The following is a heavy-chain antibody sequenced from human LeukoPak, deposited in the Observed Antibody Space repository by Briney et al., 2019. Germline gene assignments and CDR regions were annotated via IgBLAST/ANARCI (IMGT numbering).Heavy chain of an antibody. Sequence: GRSLRLSCAASGFTFSSYGMHWVRQAPGKGLEWVAVISYDGSNKYYADSVKGRFTISRDNSKNTLYLQMNSLRAEDTAVYYCAKDLGPSGYCSGGSCYSGGFDPWGQGTLVTVSS. J-gene: IGHJ5*02. CDR1: GFTFSSYG. CDR2: ISYDGSNK. CDR3: AKDLGPSGYCSGGSCYSGGFDP. V-gene: IGHV3-30*18. D-gene: IGHD2-15*01.